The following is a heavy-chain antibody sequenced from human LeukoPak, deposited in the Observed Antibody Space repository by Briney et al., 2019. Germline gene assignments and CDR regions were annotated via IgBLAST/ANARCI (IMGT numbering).Heavy chain of an antibody. J-gene: IGHJ4*02. CDR3: AKDSRITMIVVVNAVDY. Sequence: PGRSLRLSCAASGFPFSSYGLHLVRQAPGKGLEWGAVISYDGSNKYYADSVKGRFTTSRENSKNTLYLQMNSLRAEDTAVYYCAKDSRITMIVVVNAVDYWGEGTLVTVSS. D-gene: IGHD3-22*01. CDR1: GFPFSSYG. CDR2: ISYDGSNK. V-gene: IGHV3-30*18.